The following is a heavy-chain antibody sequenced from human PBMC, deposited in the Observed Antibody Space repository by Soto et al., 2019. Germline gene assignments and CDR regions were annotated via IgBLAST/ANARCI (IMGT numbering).Heavy chain of an antibody. J-gene: IGHJ6*02. CDR1: GFTFSNYW. CDR3: ARGLRGAYYYGMDV. CDR2: IKHDGSST. V-gene: IGHV3-74*01. D-gene: IGHD3-16*01. Sequence: PGGSLRLSCAASGFTFSNYWMNWVRQTPGKGLEWVANIKHDGSSTSYADSVKGRFTISRDNAKNTLYLQMNSLRAEDTAVYYCARGLRGAYYYGMDVWGQGTTVTVSS.